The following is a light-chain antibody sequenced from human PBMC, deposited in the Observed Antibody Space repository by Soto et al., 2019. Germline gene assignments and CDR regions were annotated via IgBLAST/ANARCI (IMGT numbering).Light chain of an antibody. CDR1: QSVSSSY. CDR3: QQYGSSTWT. CDR2: GAS. V-gene: IGKV3-20*01. Sequence: EIVLTQSPGTLSSSPGERATLSCRASQSVSSSYLAWYQQKPGQAPRVLIYGASSRATGIPDRFSGSGSGTDFTLTIRRLEPEDFAVYYCQQYGSSTWTFGQGTKVDIK. J-gene: IGKJ1*01.